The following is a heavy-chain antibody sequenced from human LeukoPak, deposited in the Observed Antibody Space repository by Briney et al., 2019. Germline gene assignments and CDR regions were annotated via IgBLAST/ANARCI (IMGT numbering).Heavy chain of an antibody. CDR3: ARGKAGYCSSTSCHLYYYYYMDV. V-gene: IGHV4-4*07. Sequence: PSETLSLTCPVSGGSISSYYWSWIRQPAGKGLEWIGRIYTSGGTNYNPSLKSRVTMSVDTSTNQFSLKLSSVTAADTAVYYCARGKAGYCSSTSCHLYYYYYMDVWGKGTTVTVSS. D-gene: IGHD2-2*01. CDR2: IYTSGGT. CDR1: GGSISSYY. J-gene: IGHJ6*03.